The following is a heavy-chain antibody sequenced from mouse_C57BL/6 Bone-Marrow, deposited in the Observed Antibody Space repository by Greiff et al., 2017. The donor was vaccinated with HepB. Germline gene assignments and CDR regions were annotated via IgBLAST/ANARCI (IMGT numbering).Heavy chain of an antibody. Sequence: EVKLQQSGAELVRPGASVKLSCTASGFNIKDDYMHWVKQRPEQGLEWIGWIDPENGDTEYASKFQGKATITADTSSNTAYLQLSSLTSEDTAVYYCTYGNYPYAMDYWGQGTSVTVSS. D-gene: IGHD2-1*01. CDR3: TYGNYPYAMDY. CDR1: GFNIKDDY. J-gene: IGHJ4*01. V-gene: IGHV14-4*01. CDR2: IDPENGDT.